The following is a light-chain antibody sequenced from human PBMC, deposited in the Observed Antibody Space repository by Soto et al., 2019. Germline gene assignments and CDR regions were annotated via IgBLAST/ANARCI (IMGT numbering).Light chain of an antibody. Sequence: EIVMTQSPATLSVSPGERVTLSCRASQTVTTNLVWYHQKPGQAPRLLIYDASTRATGVPARYSGSGSGTEFTLTISSLQSEDFALYYCHQYNSWPPGTFGQGTKVDIK. J-gene: IGKJ2*01. CDR2: DAS. CDR1: QTVTTN. CDR3: HQYNSWPPGT. V-gene: IGKV3-15*01.